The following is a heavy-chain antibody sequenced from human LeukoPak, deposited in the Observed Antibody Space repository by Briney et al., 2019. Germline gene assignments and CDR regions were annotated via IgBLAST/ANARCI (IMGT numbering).Heavy chain of an antibody. CDR2: IYHSGRI. Sequence: SETLSLTCSVSGYSISSGYYWGWIRQPPGKGLEWIGSIYHSGRIYNNPSLKSRVTISVDTSKNQFSLKLSSVTAADTAVYYCAKAVGATGNNWFDPWGQGTLVTVSS. D-gene: IGHD1-26*01. J-gene: IGHJ5*02. CDR3: AKAVGATGNNWFDP. CDR1: GYSISSGYY. V-gene: IGHV4-38-2*02.